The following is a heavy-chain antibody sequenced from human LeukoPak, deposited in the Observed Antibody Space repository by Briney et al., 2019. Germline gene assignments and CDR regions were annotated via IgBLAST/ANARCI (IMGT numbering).Heavy chain of an antibody. V-gene: IGHV1-69*13. CDR3: ARDRGYSYAKKSSNYYYMDV. CDR2: IIPIFGTA. D-gene: IGHD5-18*01. Sequence: ASVKVSCKASRGTFSSYAISWVRQAPGQGLEWMGGIIPIFGTANYAQKFQGRVTITADESTSTAYMEPYSLRSEDTAVYFCARDRGYSYAKKSSNYYYMDVWGKGTTVTISS. J-gene: IGHJ6*03. CDR1: RGTFSSYA.